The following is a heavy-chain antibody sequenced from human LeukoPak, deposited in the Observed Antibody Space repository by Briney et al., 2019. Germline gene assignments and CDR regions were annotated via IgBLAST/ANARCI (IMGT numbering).Heavy chain of an antibody. V-gene: IGHV3-30*02. Sequence: PGGPLRLSCAASGFTFSSYGMHWVRQAPGKGLEWVAFIRYDGTNKYYADSVKGRFTISRDNSKNTLYVQMNSLRVEDTAVYYCAGPSSSGVGYWGQGTLVTVSS. CDR3: AGPSSSGVGY. CDR1: GFTFSSYG. J-gene: IGHJ4*02. D-gene: IGHD3-10*01. CDR2: IRYDGTNK.